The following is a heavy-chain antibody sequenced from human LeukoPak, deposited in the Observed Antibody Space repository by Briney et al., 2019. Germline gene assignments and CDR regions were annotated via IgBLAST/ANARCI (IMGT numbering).Heavy chain of an antibody. CDR1: GFTFSSYP. Sequence: GGSLRLSCAASGFTFSSYPMHWVRQAPGKGLEYVSAISSNGDSTYYANSVKGRFTISRDNSKNTLYLQMGSLRAEDMAVYYCARAYYDSGGYYYDYWGQGTLVTLSS. D-gene: IGHD3-22*01. V-gene: IGHV3-64*01. CDR2: ISSNGDST. CDR3: ARAYYDSGGYYYDY. J-gene: IGHJ4*02.